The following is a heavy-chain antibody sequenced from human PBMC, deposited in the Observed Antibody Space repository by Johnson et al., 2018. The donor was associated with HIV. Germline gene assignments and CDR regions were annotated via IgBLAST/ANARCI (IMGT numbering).Heavy chain of an antibody. Sequence: EVQLVESGGGLVQPGGSLRLSCGASGFTFSSYGMHWVRQAPGKGLEWVSVLYSGGSTYYADSVKGRFTISRDSSKNTLYLQMNSLRAEDTAMYYCARVRRSGTYYVDAFDIWGQGTMVTVSS. V-gene: IGHV3-66*02. D-gene: IGHD1-26*01. CDR1: GFTFSSYG. CDR3: ARVRRSGTYYVDAFDI. CDR2: LYSGGST. J-gene: IGHJ3*02.